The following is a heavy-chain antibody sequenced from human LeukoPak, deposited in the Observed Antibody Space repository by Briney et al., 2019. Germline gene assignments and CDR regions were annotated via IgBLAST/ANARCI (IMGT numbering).Heavy chain of an antibody. CDR2: IYPGGSDT. Sequence: GESLKISCKGSEYSFTTYWIGWVRQMPGKGLEWMGVIYPGGSDTRYSPSFQGQVTISADKSINTAYLQWSSLKASDTAIYYCARQTYNYHFDYWGQGTLVTVSS. D-gene: IGHD1-1*01. CDR1: EYSFTTYW. CDR3: ARQTYNYHFDY. V-gene: IGHV5-51*01. J-gene: IGHJ4*02.